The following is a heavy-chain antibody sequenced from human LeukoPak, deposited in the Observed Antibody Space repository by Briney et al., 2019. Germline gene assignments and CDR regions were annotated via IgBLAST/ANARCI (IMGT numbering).Heavy chain of an antibody. J-gene: IGHJ6*03. CDR1: GFTFSSYG. D-gene: IGHD3-3*01. Sequence: GGSLRLSCAASGFTFSSYGMHWVRQAPGKGLEWVAFIRYDGSNEYYADSVKGRFTISRDNSKNTLYLQMNSLRAEDTAVYYCAKLNGVVILDMDVWGKGTTVTVSS. CDR2: IRYDGSNE. CDR3: AKLNGVVILDMDV. V-gene: IGHV3-30*02.